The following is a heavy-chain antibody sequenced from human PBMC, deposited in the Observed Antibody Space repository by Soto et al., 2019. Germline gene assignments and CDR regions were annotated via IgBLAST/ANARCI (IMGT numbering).Heavy chain of an antibody. D-gene: IGHD2-15*01. CDR1: GGSISSYY. J-gene: IGHJ5*02. V-gene: IGHV4-59*01. CDR3: ARGGDCSGGSCWACFDH. Sequence: SETLSLTCTVSGGSISSYYWSWIRQPPGKGLEWIGYIYYSGSTNYNPSLKSRVTISVDTSKTQFSLKLSSVTAADTAVYYCARGGDCSGGSCWACFDHWGQGTLVTVSS. CDR2: IYYSGST.